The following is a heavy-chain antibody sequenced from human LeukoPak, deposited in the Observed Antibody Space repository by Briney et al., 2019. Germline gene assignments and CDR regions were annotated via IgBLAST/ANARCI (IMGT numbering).Heavy chain of an antibody. V-gene: IGHV3-30*04. D-gene: IGHD4-17*01. J-gene: IGHJ4*02. Sequence: GRSLRLSCAASGFTFSSYAMHWVRQAPGKGLEWVAVITYDGSDKYYADSVKGRFTISRDNSKNTLYVQMNSLRVEDTAVYYCVRMTTVTMGDYWGQGTLVTVSS. CDR3: VRMTTVTMGDY. CDR2: ITYDGSDK. CDR1: GFTFSSYA.